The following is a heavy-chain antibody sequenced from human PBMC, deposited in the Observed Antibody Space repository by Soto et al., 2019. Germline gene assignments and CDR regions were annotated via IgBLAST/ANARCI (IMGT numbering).Heavy chain of an antibody. CDR3: ARGSGFQAGVHGY. V-gene: IGHV3-74*01. CDR2: INTDGTST. J-gene: IGHJ4*02. D-gene: IGHD6-25*01. Sequence: EVQLVESGGGLVQPGGSLRLSRAASGFSFSSYWMHWVRQAPGRGLMWVSRINTDGTSTSYADSVKGRFTISRDNGKNTLYLQMNSLRAEDTAVYYCARGSGFQAGVHGYWGQGILITVSS. CDR1: GFSFSSYW.